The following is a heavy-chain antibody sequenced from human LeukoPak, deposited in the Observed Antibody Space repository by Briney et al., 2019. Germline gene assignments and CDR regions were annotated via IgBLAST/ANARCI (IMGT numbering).Heavy chain of an antibody. V-gene: IGHV3-7*01. J-gene: IGHJ6*02. Sequence: LSLTGTVSGVSISRDIKWWTWVRQAPGKGLEWVANIKQDGSEKYYVDSVKGRFTISRDDAKNSLYLQMNSLRAEDTAVYYCARDELVVRGVNCYGMDVWGQGTTVTVSS. CDR3: ARDELVVRGVNCYGMDV. CDR1: GVSISRDIKW. D-gene: IGHD3-10*01. CDR2: IKQDGSEK.